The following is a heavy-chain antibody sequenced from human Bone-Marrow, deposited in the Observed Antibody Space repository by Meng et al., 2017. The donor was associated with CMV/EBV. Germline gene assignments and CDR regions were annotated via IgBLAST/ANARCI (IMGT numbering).Heavy chain of an antibody. D-gene: IGHD5-12*01. V-gene: IGHV3-30-3*01. Sequence: GGSLRLSCAASGFTFSSYAMSWVRQAPGKGLEWVAVISYDGSNKYYADSVKGRFTISRDNSKNTLYLQMNSLRAEDTAVYYCARVSYSGYDYDAFDIWGQGTMITVSS. CDR3: ARVSYSGYDYDAFDI. CDR1: GFTFSSYA. CDR2: ISYDGSNK. J-gene: IGHJ3*02.